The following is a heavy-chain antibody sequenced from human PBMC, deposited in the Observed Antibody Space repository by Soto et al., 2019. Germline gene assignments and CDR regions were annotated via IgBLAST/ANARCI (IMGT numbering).Heavy chain of an antibody. J-gene: IGHJ6*02. CDR1: GGTFSSYA. CDR3: AKEDYQLLDSLYYYDGMDV. CDR2: IIPIFGSA. Sequence: SVKVSCKASGGTFSSYAISWVRQAPGQGLEWMGGIIPIFGSANYAQRFQGRVTITADESTSTAYMELSGLRSEDTAVYYCAKEDYQLLDSLYYYDGMDVWGQGTTVTVSS. D-gene: IGHD2-2*01. V-gene: IGHV1-69*13.